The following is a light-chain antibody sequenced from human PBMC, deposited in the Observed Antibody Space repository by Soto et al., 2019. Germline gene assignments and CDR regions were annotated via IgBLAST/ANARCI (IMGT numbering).Light chain of an antibody. CDR3: QQYGSSPYT. CDR1: QSVNSNY. V-gene: IGKV3-20*01. Sequence: EIVLAQSPGTLSLSPGERATLSCRASQSVNSNYLAWYQQKPGQAPRLLIYGASSRATVVSDRLSGSGSGTDFTLTISRLEPEDFAVYYCQQYGSSPYTFGQGTRLEI. CDR2: GAS. J-gene: IGKJ2*01.